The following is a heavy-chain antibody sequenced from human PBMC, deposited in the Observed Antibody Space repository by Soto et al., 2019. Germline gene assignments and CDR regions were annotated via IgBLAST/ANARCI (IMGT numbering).Heavy chain of an antibody. V-gene: IGHV3-23*01. CDR2: ISGSGGTT. D-gene: IGHD6-25*01. CDR3: AKFFVETGSNSGWPWSFHY. Sequence: EVQLLESGGGLVQPGRSLRLSCAASGFTFSNYAMSWVRQAPGQGLDWVSAISGSGGTTYYEDSVKGRFTISRDNSKKPLFLQMNSLRAEDAAVYYCAKFFVETGSNSGWPWSFHYWGQGTLVTVSS. J-gene: IGHJ4*02. CDR1: GFTFSNYA.